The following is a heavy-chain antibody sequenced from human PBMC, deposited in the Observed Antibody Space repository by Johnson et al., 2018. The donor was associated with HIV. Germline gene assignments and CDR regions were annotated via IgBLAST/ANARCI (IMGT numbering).Heavy chain of an antibody. V-gene: IGHV3-73*01. J-gene: IGHJ3*02. CDR3: AKGGLWFGESIDAFDI. Sequence: EVQLVESGGDLVQPGGSLKLSCAASAFAFSDSAIHWVRQASGKGLEWVGRIRSKGYTYATAYAASMKGRFTISRDDSENTAYLQMNSLRAEDTAVYYCAKGGLWFGESIDAFDIWGQGTMVTVSS. CDR1: AFAFSDSA. CDR2: IRSKGYTYAT. D-gene: IGHD3-10*01.